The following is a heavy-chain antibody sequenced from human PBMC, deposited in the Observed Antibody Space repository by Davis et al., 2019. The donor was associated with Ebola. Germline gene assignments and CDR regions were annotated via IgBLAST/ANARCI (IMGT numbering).Heavy chain of an antibody. Sequence: GESLKISCAASGFTFSSYSMNWVRQAPGKGLEWVSSISSSSSYIYYADSVKGRFTISRDNAKNSLYLQMNSLRAEDTAVYYCARDPYIAAAGGMDVWGQGTTVTVSS. D-gene: IGHD6-13*01. CDR2: ISSSSSYI. CDR3: ARDPYIAAAGGMDV. CDR1: GFTFSSYS. J-gene: IGHJ6*02. V-gene: IGHV3-21*01.